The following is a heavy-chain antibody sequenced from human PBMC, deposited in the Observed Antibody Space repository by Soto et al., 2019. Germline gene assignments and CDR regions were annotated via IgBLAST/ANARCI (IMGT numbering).Heavy chain of an antibody. Sequence: QVPLVQSGAEVKKPGSSVKVSCKASGGTFSSYAISWVRQAPGQGLEWMGGIIPIFGTANYAQKFQGRVTITADESTSTAYMELSSLRSEDTAVYYCASRTEYYDIFTGSIISPTDVWGQGTTVTVSS. CDR1: GGTFSSYA. CDR2: IIPIFGTA. CDR3: ASRTEYYDIFTGSIISPTDV. J-gene: IGHJ6*02. V-gene: IGHV1-69*01. D-gene: IGHD3-9*01.